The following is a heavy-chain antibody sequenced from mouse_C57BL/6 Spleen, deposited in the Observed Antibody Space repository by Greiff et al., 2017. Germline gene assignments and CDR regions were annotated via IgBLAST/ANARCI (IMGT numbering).Heavy chain of an antibody. Sequence: EVQGVESGGGLVKPGGSLKLSCAASGFTFSDYGMHWVRQAPEKGLEWVAYISSGSSTIYYADTVKGRFTISRDNAKNTLFLQMTSLRSEDTAMYYCAREGDYDDGYAMDYWGQGTSVTVSS. J-gene: IGHJ4*01. CDR1: GFTFSDYG. CDR3: AREGDYDDGYAMDY. V-gene: IGHV5-17*01. CDR2: ISSGSSTI. D-gene: IGHD2-4*01.